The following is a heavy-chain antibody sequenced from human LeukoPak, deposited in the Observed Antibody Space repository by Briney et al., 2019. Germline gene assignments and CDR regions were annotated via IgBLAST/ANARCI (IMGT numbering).Heavy chain of an antibody. Sequence: SETLSLTCAVYGGSFSGYYWSWIRQPPGKGLEWIGEINHSGSTNYNPSLKSRVTISVDTSKNQFSLKLSSVTAADTAVYYCARDSPVPAALFDYWGQGTLVTVSS. CDR2: INHSGST. CDR1: GGSFSGYY. J-gene: IGHJ4*02. CDR3: ARDSPVPAALFDY. V-gene: IGHV4-34*01. D-gene: IGHD2-2*01.